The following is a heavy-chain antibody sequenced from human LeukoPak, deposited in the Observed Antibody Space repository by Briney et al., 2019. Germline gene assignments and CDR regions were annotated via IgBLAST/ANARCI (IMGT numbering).Heavy chain of an antibody. CDR1: GFIFSNSA. CDR2: TVVGSGNT. Sequence: SVKVSCKASGFIFSNSAMQWARQARGQRLEWIGWTVVGSGNTNYAQQFQERVTITRDMSTSTAYMELSSLRSEDTAVYYCVRGGSSDYYYYGMDVWGQGTTVTVSS. CDR3: VRGGSSDYYYYGMDV. D-gene: IGHD1-26*01. J-gene: IGHJ6*02. V-gene: IGHV1-58*02.